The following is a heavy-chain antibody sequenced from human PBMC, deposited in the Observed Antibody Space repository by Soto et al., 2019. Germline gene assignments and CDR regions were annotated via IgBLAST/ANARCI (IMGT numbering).Heavy chain of an antibody. CDR2: ISGSGGST. CDR3: AKDLNHSGYDWISPYYYYYNMDV. J-gene: IGHJ6*03. V-gene: IGHV3-23*01. D-gene: IGHD5-12*01. CDR1: GFTFSSYA. Sequence: EVQLLESGGGLVQPGGSLRLSCAASGFTFSSYAMSWVRQAPGKGLEWVSAISGSGGSTYYADSVKGRFTISRDNSKNTLYLQMNSLRAEDTAVYYCAKDLNHSGYDWISPYYYYYNMDVWGKGTTVTVSS.